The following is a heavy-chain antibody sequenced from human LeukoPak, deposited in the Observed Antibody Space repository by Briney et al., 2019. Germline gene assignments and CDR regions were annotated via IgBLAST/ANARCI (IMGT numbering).Heavy chain of an antibody. CDR1: GGSISSSSYY. CDR3: ARRRGHDHFDY. CDR2: VYYSGST. V-gene: IGHV4-39*01. Sequence: PSETLSLTCSVSGGSISSSSYYWGWIRQPPGKGLEWIGNVYYSGSTYYNPSLKSRVTISVDTSKNQFSLKLSSVTAADTAVYYCARRRGHDHFDYWGQGTLVTVSS. J-gene: IGHJ4*02. D-gene: IGHD1-1*01.